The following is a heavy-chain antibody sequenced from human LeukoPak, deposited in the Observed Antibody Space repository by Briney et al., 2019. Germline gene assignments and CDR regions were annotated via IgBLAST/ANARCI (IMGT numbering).Heavy chain of an antibody. J-gene: IGHJ5*02. CDR1: GYTFTGYY. CDR2: INPKSGGT. CDR3: ARGGARSSWYFLFDP. Sequence: ASVKVSCKASGYTFTGYYMHWVRQAPGQGLEWMGWINPKSGGTNYAQKFQGRVTMTRDTSISTAYMELSRLRSDDTAVYYCARGGARSSWYFLFDPWGQGDLVTVSS. D-gene: IGHD6-13*01. V-gene: IGHV1-2*02.